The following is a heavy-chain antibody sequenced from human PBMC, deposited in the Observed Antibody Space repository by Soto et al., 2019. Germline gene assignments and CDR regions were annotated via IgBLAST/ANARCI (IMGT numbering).Heavy chain of an antibody. V-gene: IGHV3-53*01. CDR2: INSGGST. D-gene: IGHD3-3*01. CDR1: VFTVSSNY. J-gene: IGHJ1*01. Sequence: GGSLRLSCAGSVFTVSSNYMSLVRQSPGKGLEWVSVINSGGSTYYSDSVKGRLTVSRDNSKNTLYLQMNRLRAEDTAVYYCASLNYDFWSGYSHYAEYFQHWGQGTMVTVSS. CDR3: ASLNYDFWSGYSHYAEYFQH.